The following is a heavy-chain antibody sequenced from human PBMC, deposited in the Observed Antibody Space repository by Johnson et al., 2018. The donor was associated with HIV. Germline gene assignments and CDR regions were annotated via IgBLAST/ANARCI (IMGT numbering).Heavy chain of an antibody. V-gene: IGHV3-30*18. J-gene: IGHJ3*02. CDR2: ISYDGYNE. D-gene: IGHD3-10*01. CDR1: GFTFSSYG. Sequence: QVLLVESGGGVVQPGRSLRLSCVGSGFTFSSYGMHWVRQAPGKGLEWVAVISYDGYNEDYGDSVKGRFTISRDNSKNTLYLQMNSLRAEDTAVYYCAKNSAAFDIWGQGTMVTVSS. CDR3: AKNSAAFDI.